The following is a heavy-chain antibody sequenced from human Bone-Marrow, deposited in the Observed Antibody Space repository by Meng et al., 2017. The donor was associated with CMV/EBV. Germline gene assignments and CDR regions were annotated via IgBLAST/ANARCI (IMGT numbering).Heavy chain of an antibody. V-gene: IGHV4-38-2*02. Sequence: SETLSLTCTVSGYSISSGYYWGWIRQPPGKGLEWIGSIYHSGSTYYNPSLKSRVTISVDTSKNQFSLKLSSVTAADTAVYYCARGGNVYGTRSVTTYYYYGMDVWGQGTTVTGSS. CDR2: IYHSGST. D-gene: IGHD4-11*01. J-gene: IGHJ6*01. CDR1: GYSISSGYY. CDR3: ARGGNVYGTRSVTTYYYYGMDV.